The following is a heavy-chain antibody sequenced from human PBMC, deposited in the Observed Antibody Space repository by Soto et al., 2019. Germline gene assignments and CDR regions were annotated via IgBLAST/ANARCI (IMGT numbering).Heavy chain of an antibody. CDR3: ARVSVGGGSCHGYYGMDV. Sequence: QVQLVQSGAEVKKPGSSVKVSCKASGGTFSSYAISWVRQAPGQGLEWMGGIIPIFGTANYAQKFQGRVTITADKSTSTAYMELSSLRSEDTAEYYCARVSVGGGSCHGYYGMDVCGQGTTVTVSS. CDR1: GGTFSSYA. D-gene: IGHD2-15*01. V-gene: IGHV1-69*06. CDR2: IIPIFGTA. J-gene: IGHJ6*02.